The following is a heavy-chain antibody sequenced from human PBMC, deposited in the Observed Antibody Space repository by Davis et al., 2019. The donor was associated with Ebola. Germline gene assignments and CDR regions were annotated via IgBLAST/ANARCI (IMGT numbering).Heavy chain of an antibody. J-gene: IGHJ6*02. Sequence: ASVKVSCKASGGTFSSYAISWVRQAPGQGLEWMGWMNPNSGNTGYAQKFQGRVTITRNTSISTAYMELSSLRSEDTAVYYCARVAPRYCSGGSCSKYRKKPYYYYYGMDVWGQGTTVTVSS. CDR1: GGTFSSYA. CDR3: ARVAPRYCSGGSCSKYRKKPYYYYYGMDV. CDR2: MNPNSGNT. V-gene: IGHV1-8*03. D-gene: IGHD2-15*01.